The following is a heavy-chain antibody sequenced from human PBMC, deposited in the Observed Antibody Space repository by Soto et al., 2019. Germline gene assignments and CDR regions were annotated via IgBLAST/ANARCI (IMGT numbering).Heavy chain of an antibody. CDR1: GYTFTGYY. CDR2: INPNSGGT. V-gene: IGHV1-2*02. J-gene: IGHJ4*02. CDR3: AKDPIAVAGHTPYYFDY. Sequence: ASVKVSCKASGYTFTGYYMHWVRQAPGQGLEWMGWINPNSGGTNYAQKFQGRVTMTRDTSISTAYMELSRLRSDDTAVYYCAKDPIAVAGHTPYYFDYWGQGTLVTVSS. D-gene: IGHD6-19*01.